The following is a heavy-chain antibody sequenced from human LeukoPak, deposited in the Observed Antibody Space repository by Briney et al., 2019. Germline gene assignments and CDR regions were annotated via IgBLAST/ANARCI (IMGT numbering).Heavy chain of an antibody. J-gene: IGHJ5*02. D-gene: IGHD3-10*01. CDR2: ISTSGTT. Sequence: SETLSLTCTVSGGSISSYYWSWIRQPPGKGLEWIGRISTSGTTNYNPSLKSRVTISVDTSKNQFSLKLNSVTAADTAVYYCARDEGSGWFDPWGQGTLVTVSS. CDR1: GGSISSYY. V-gene: IGHV4-4*08. CDR3: ARDEGSGWFDP.